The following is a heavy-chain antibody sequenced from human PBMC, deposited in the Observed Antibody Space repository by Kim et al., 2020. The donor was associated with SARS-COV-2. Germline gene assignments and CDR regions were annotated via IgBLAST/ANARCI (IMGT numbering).Heavy chain of an antibody. Sequence: ASVKVSCKASGYTFTSYDINWVRQAPGQGLEWMGWMNPYNGNTGYAQKFQGRVTMTTNTSISTAYMELSSLRSDDTAVYYCARNRSSLYPPDYYGMDVWGQGTTVTVSS. CDR2: MNPYNGNT. CDR3: ARNRSSLYPPDYYGMDV. V-gene: IGHV1-8*02. J-gene: IGHJ6*02. D-gene: IGHD6-13*01. CDR1: GYTFTSYD.